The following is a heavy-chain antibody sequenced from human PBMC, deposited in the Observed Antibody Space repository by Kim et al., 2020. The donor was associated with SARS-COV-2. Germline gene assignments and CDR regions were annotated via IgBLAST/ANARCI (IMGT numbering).Heavy chain of an antibody. CDR2: LRYEGSAK. Sequence: GGSLRLSCEASGFSLSNYWMSWVRQAPGKGLEWVASLRYEGSAKFYADSVKGRFTISRDSAQNSLFLHMSSLGAEDSALYYCACSISDTESPRIGIYF. CDR1: GFSLSNYW. V-gene: IGHV3-7*01. D-gene: IGHD5-18*01. CDR3: ACSISDTESPRIGIYF. J-gene: IGHJ1*01.